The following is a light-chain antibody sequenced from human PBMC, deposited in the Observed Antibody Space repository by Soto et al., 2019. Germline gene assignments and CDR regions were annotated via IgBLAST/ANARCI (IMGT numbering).Light chain of an antibody. CDR2: ASS. J-gene: IGKJ4*01. CDR1: QSINNY. Sequence: DVPMTQSPSSLSASVGDRVTITCRASQSINNYLSWFQQKPGKAPKLLIFASSTLQSGVPSRFSGSGSGTDFTLTISSLQSEDFATYYCQQSYSSPLTFGGGTKVEIK. CDR3: QQSYSSPLT. V-gene: IGKV1-39*01.